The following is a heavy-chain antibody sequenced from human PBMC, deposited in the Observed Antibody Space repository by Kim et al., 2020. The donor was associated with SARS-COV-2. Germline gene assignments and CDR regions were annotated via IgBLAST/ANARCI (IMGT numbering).Heavy chain of an antibody. D-gene: IGHD2-15*01. CDR2: IISSGGST. J-gene: IGHJ2*01. CDR1: GFTFGSYD. V-gene: IGHV3-23*01. CDR3: AKYCISASCTGRYFDL. Sequence: LSLTCAASGFTFGSYDMHWVRQAPGRGLEWVSGIISSGGSTYYADSAKGRFTISRDNFKNTVYLQLSSLRAEDTAVYYCAKYCISASCTGRYFDLWGRGTPVTVSS.